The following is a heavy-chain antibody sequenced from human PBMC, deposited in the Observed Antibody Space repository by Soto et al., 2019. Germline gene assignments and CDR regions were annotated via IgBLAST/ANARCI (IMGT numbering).Heavy chain of an antibody. CDR3: ASSHAGAHITAAVH. D-gene: IGHD6-13*01. Sequence: SETLSLTCAVSGGSISSDGYSWSWIRQPPGKGLEWIGYIYHSGSTYYNPSLKSRVTISVDRSKNQFSLKLSSVTAADTAVYYCASSHAGAHITAAVHWGQGTLVNVSS. CDR2: IYHSGST. J-gene: IGHJ4*02. CDR1: GGSISSDGYS. V-gene: IGHV4-30-2*01.